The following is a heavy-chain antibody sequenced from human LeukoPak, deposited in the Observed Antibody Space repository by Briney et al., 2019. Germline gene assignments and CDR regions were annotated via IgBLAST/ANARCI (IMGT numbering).Heavy chain of an antibody. CDR3: ARLGSTFDI. V-gene: IGHV4-59*08. CDR2: IFYSGGS. J-gene: IGHJ3*02. D-gene: IGHD2-2*01. Sequence: SGTLSLTCTVSGGSISSYYWTWIGHPPGKGLEWIGYIFYSGGSNYNPSLKSRVTISVDTSKNHFSLKLSSVTAADTAVYYCARLGSTFDIWGQGTMVTVSP. CDR1: GGSISSYY.